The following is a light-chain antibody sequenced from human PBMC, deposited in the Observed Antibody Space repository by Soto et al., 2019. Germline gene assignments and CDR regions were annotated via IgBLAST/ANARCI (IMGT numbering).Light chain of an antibody. CDR3: QSYDTSLSAVV. V-gene: IGLV1-40*01. Sequence: QSVLTQPPSVSGAPGQRVTISCTGSSSNIGAGYDVHWYQQLPGTAPKLLIYGNNNRPSGVPDRFSGSKSGTSASLAITGLQAEDEADYYCQSYDTSLSAVVFGGGTNVTVL. CDR2: GNN. J-gene: IGLJ3*02. CDR1: SSNIGAGYD.